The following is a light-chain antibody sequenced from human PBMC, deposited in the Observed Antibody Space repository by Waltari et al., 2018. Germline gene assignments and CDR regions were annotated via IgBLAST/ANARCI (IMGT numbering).Light chain of an antibody. V-gene: IGLV7-43*01. J-gene: IGLJ3*02. CDR1: HGALTSDSY. CDR2: STS. CDR3: LLYYGGPWV. Sequence: QTVVTPEPSLTVSPGGTVTLPCASSHGALTSDSYQNWFQQNPGQAPRALIHSTSVRYSWTPTRFSGSLLGDKAALTLSGVQPEDEADYYCLLYYGGPWVFGGGTKVTVL.